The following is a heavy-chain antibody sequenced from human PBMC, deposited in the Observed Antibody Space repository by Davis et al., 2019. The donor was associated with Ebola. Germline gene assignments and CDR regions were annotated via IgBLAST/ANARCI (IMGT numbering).Heavy chain of an antibody. CDR3: ARGTSLARNFDY. V-gene: IGHV5-51*01. CDR1: GYSFTNYW. CDR2: IYPGDSDT. Sequence: GESLKISCEGSGYSFTNYWIGWVRQMPGKGLEWMGMIYPGDSDTKYSPSFQGQVTMSADKSITTAYLQWSSLKASDTAMYYCARGTSLARNFDYWGQGTLVSVSS. J-gene: IGHJ4*02. D-gene: IGHD3-3*02.